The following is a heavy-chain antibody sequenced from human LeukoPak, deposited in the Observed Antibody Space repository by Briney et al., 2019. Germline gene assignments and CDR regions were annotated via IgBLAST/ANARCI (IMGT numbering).Heavy chain of an antibody. D-gene: IGHD3-10*01. CDR1: GEFFSGSY. V-gene: IGHV4-34*01. J-gene: IGHJ4*02. CDR3: ARLPLGAFGEVLNFDL. Sequence: PSETLSLTCDVHGEFFSGSYWSWIRQSPGKGLEWIGDINHSGTTKYNPSLKSRVTLLIDTSKNHFSLKVNSVTAADTAVYYCARLPLGAFGEVLNFDLWGQGTVVTVSS. CDR2: INHSGTT.